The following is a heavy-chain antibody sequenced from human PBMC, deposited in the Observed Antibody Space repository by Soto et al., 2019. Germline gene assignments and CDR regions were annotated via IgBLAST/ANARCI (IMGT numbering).Heavy chain of an antibody. D-gene: IGHD1-26*01. J-gene: IGHJ4*02. CDR3: ARPISSDSGSYYSAFDY. CDR1: GYTFTSHG. Sequence: GASVKVSCKASGYTFTSHGISWVRQAPGQGLEWMGWISAYNGNTNYAQKLQGRVTMTTDTSTSTAYMELRSLRSDDTAVYYCARPISSDSGSYYSAFDYWGQGTLVTVSS. V-gene: IGHV1-18*01. CDR2: ISAYNGNT.